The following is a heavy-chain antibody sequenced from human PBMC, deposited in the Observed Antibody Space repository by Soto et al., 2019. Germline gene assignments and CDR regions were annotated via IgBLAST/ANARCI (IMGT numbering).Heavy chain of an antibody. CDR1: GYSFTSYW. V-gene: IGHV5-10-1*01. D-gene: IGHD5-12*01. CDR2: IDPSDSYT. CDR3: ARPVRDGYKRQYYYYGMDV. Sequence: PGESLKISCKGSGYSFTSYWISWVRQMPGKGLEWMGRIDPSDSYTNYSPSFQGHVTISADKSISTAYLQWSSLKASDTAMYYCARPVRDGYKRQYYYYGMDVWGQRTKVTVSS. J-gene: IGHJ6*02.